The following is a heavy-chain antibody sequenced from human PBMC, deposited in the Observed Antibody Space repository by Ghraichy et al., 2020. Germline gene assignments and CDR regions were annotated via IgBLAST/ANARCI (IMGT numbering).Heavy chain of an antibody. CDR2: ISFDGNNK. CDR3: AKGRGSYLFDYFDS. V-gene: IGHV3-30*18. J-gene: IGHJ4*02. D-gene: IGHD2-21*01. CDR1: GFTFSNYG. Sequence: GESLRLSCAASGFTFSNYGMHWVRQAPGRGLEWVAVISFDGNNKYYADSMMGHFTVSRDNPKNTLYLQLSSPRPEDTAVYYCAKGRGSYLFDYFDSWGQGTLLTVSS.